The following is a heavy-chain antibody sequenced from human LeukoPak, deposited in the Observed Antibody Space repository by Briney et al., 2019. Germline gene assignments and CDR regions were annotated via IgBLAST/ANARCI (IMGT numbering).Heavy chain of an antibody. CDR2: IFYSGST. V-gene: IGHV4-39*07. J-gene: IGHJ4*02. D-gene: IGHD5-18*01. CDR3: ARSVGYSYGYHDY. CDR1: GGSISSSSYY. Sequence: SETLSLTCTVSGGSISSSSYYWGWIRQPPGKGLEWIGTIFYSGSTYYNPSLKSRVTISVDTSKNQFSLRLSSVTAADTAVYYCARSVGYSYGYHDYWGQGTLVTVSS.